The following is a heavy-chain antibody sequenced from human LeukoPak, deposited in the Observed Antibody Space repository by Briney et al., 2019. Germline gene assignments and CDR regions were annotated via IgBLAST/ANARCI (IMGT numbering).Heavy chain of an antibody. Sequence: SETLSLTCAVYGGSFSGYYWSWIRQPPGKGLEWIGEINHSGSTNYNPSLKSRVTMSVDTSKNQFSLKLSSVTAADTAVYYCASTSYGDRNWFDPWGQGTLVTVSS. J-gene: IGHJ5*02. CDR3: ASTSYGDRNWFDP. CDR1: GGSFSGYY. CDR2: INHSGST. V-gene: IGHV4-34*01. D-gene: IGHD4-17*01.